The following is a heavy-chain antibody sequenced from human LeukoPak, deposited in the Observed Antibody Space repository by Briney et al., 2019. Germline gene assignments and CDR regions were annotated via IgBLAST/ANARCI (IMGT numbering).Heavy chain of an antibody. Sequence: GGSLRLSCAASGFTVSSNYMSWVRQAPGKGLEWVSVIYSGGSTHYADSVKGRFTISRDNSKNTLYLQMNSLRAEDTAVYYCAREGLAAAGRRDHYYYGMDVWGQGTTVTVSS. CDR1: GFTVSSNY. CDR3: AREGLAAAGRRDHYYYGMDV. V-gene: IGHV3-66*01. J-gene: IGHJ6*02. D-gene: IGHD6-13*01. CDR2: IYSGGST.